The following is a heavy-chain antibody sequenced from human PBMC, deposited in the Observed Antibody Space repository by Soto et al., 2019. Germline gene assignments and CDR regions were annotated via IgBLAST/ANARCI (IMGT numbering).Heavy chain of an antibody. Sequence: GGSLRLSCAASGFTFSNYAMHWVRQAPGKGLQWVAVISYDGNNKYYADSVKGRFTTSKDSSKNTLYLQLNSLRDEDTAVYHCVRDESGRHLSPRFDHWVQGTLVTVSS. V-gene: IGHV3-30-3*01. CDR2: ISYDGNNK. CDR3: VRDESGRHLSPRFDH. J-gene: IGHJ5*02. D-gene: IGHD1-26*01. CDR1: GFTFSNYA.